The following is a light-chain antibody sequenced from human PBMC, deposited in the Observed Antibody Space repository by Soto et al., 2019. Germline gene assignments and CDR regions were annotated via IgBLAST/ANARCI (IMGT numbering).Light chain of an antibody. V-gene: IGKV1-5*03. J-gene: IGKJ4*01. CDR3: QQYNSSPLT. Sequence: DIQMTQSPSTLSASVGDRVTITCRASQSISSWLAWYQQKPGKAPKLLIYKAASLESGVPSRFSGSGSGTEFTLTISSLQPDDFATYYCQQYNSSPLTFGGGTKVEIK. CDR1: QSISSW. CDR2: KAA.